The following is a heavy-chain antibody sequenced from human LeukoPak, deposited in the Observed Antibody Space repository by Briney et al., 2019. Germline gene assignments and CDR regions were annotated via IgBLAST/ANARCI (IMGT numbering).Heavy chain of an antibody. CDR1: GFTFSNAW. V-gene: IGHV3-15*01. CDR3: TTDYYDSSGYYHPGY. CDR2: IKSKTGGGTT. Sequence: PGGSLRLSCAASGFTFSNAWMSWVRQAPGKGLEWVGRIKSKTGGGTTDYAAPVKGRFTISRDDPKNTLYLQMNSLKTEDTAVYYCTTDYYDSSGYYHPGYWGQGTLVTVSS. J-gene: IGHJ4*02. D-gene: IGHD3-22*01.